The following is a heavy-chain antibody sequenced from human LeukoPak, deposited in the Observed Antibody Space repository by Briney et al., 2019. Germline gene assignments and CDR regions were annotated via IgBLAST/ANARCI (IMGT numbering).Heavy chain of an antibody. CDR3: ARSRYSYGLSFDY. CDR2: IYYSGST. D-gene: IGHD5-18*01. J-gene: IGHJ4*02. Sequence: SETLSLTCTVSGGSISSYYWSWIRQPPGKGLEWIGYIYYSGSTNYNPSLKSRVTISVDTSKNQFSLKLSSVTAADTAVYYCARSRYSYGLSFDYWGQGTLATVSS. V-gene: IGHV4-59*01. CDR1: GGSISSYY.